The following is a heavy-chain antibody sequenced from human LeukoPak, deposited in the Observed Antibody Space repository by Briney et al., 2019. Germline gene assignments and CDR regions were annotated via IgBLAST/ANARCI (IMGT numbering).Heavy chain of an antibody. D-gene: IGHD6-19*01. CDR1: GGALSGSY. CDR2: INHSGSA. J-gene: IGHJ6*02. V-gene: IGHV4-34*01. Sequence: SSETLSLTCAVYGGALSGSYWSWIRQPPGKGLEWIGEINHSGSANYNPSLKSRVTISVDTSKNQFSLKLSSVTAADTAVYYCARVGSSGWYYYYGMDVWGQGTTVTVSS. CDR3: ARVGSSGWYYYYGMDV.